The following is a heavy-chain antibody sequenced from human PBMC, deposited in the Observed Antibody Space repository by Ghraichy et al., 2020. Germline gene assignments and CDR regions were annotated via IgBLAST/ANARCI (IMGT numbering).Heavy chain of an antibody. Sequence: GGSLRLSCAASGFPFSYSFMTWIRQAPGKGLEWVSFISISCDYTRYADFVKGRFTISRDNAKGSLYLQMNNLGAEDTALYYCTNLHWGSRDYWGQGTLVTVA. D-gene: IGHD7-27*01. J-gene: IGHJ4*02. V-gene: IGHV3-11*06. CDR3: TNLHWGSRDY. CDR2: ISISCDYT. CDR1: GFPFSYSF.